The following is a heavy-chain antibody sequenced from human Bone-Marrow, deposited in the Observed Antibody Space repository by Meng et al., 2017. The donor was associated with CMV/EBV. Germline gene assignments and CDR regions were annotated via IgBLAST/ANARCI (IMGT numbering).Heavy chain of an antibody. CDR2: ISHDGSNK. CDR1: GFTFSRYA. J-gene: IGHJ6*02. D-gene: IGHD3-3*01. CDR3: ARDRLSPYYDFWSGSYATIHGVDV. Sequence: GGSLRLSCAASGFTFSRYAMHWVRQAPGKGLEWVAVISHDGSNKYYADSVKGRFTISRDNTKKTLYLQMNTLRAEDTAVYYCARDRLSPYYDFWSGSYATIHGVDVWGQGTTVTVSS. V-gene: IGHV3-30*04.